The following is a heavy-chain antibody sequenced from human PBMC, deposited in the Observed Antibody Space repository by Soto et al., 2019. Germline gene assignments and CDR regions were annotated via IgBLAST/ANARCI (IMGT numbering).Heavy chain of an antibody. CDR3: ARGITMVRGVIITFDCYGMDV. J-gene: IGHJ6*02. CDR1: GFTFSSYS. V-gene: IGHV3-21*01. Sequence: GGSLRLSCAASGFTFSSYSMNWVRQAPGKGLEWVSSISSSSSYIYYADSVKGRFTISRDNAKNSLYLQRNSLRAEDTAVYYCARGITMVRGVIITFDCYGMDVWGQGTTVTVSS. D-gene: IGHD3-10*01. CDR2: ISSSSSYI.